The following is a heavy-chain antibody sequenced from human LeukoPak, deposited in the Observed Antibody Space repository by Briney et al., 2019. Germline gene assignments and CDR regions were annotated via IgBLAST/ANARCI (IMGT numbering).Heavy chain of an antibody. J-gene: IGHJ4*02. CDR1: GGSFSGYY. CDR2: INHSGST. D-gene: IGHD2-21*02. Sequence: SETLSLTCAVYGGSFSGYYWSWIRQPPGKGLEWIGEINHSGSTNYNPSLKSRVTISVDTSKNQFSLKLSSVTAADTAVYYCARGYCGGDCLEGTKHFDYWGQGTLVTVSS. V-gene: IGHV4-34*01. CDR3: ARGYCGGDCLEGTKHFDY.